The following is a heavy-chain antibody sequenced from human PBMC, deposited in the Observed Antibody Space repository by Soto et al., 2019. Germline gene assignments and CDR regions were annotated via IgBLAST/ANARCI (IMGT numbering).Heavy chain of an antibody. CDR2: IIPIFGTA. J-gene: IGHJ6*02. D-gene: IGHD5-12*01. V-gene: IGHV1-69*13. Sequence: SVNVSCKASGGTFSSYAISWVRQAPGQGLEWMGGIIPIFGTANYAQKFQGRVTITADESTSTAYMELSSLRSEDTAVYYCAREDGYNTDYYYGMDVWGQGTTVTVSS. CDR1: GGTFSSYA. CDR3: AREDGYNTDYYYGMDV.